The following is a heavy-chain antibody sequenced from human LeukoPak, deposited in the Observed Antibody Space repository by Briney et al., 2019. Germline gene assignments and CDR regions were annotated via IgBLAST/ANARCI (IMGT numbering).Heavy chain of an antibody. V-gene: IGHV3-7*01. CDR2: IKQDGSEK. CDR3: ARELYCSGGSCYLEPLDY. Sequence: PGGSLRLSCAASGFTFSSYWMSWVRQAPGKGPEWVANIKQDGSEKYYVDSVKGRFTISRDNAKNSLYLQMNSLRAEDTAVYYCARELYCSGGSCYLEPLDYWGQGTLVTVSS. CDR1: GFTFSSYW. D-gene: IGHD2-15*01. J-gene: IGHJ4*02.